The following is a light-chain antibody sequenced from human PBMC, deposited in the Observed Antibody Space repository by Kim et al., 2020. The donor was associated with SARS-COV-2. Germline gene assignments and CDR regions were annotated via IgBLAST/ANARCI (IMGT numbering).Light chain of an antibody. V-gene: IGLV9-49*01. CDR2: VGTGGIVG. CDR3: GADHGSGSNFVYV. CDR1: SGYSNYK. J-gene: IGLJ1*01. Sequence: QPVLTQPPSASASLGASVTLTCTLSSGYSNYKVDWYQQRPGKGPRFVMRVGTGGIVGSKGDGIPDRFSVLGSGLNRYLTIKNIQGEDESDYYCGADHGSGSNFVYVFGTGTKVTVL.